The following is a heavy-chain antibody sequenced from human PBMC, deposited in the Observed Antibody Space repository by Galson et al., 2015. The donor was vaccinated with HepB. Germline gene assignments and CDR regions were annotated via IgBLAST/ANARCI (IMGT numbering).Heavy chain of an antibody. D-gene: IGHD3-3*01. Sequence: SETLSLTCTVFGASITSDYWTWIRQPPGKGLEWIGYIHYSGTTDYNPSLQGRVIISLDTSKRQFSLDLRSVTAADTAVYYCARAVTTIFGVRNPPIWFDPWGPGALVSVSS. V-gene: IGHV4-59*01. J-gene: IGHJ5*02. CDR1: GASITSDY. CDR2: IHYSGTT. CDR3: ARAVTTIFGVRNPPIWFDP.